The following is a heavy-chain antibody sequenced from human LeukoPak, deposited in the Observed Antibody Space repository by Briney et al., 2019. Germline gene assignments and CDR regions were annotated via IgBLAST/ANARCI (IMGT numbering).Heavy chain of an antibody. CDR3: ARVRSSGSSKGSYYYYYMDV. CDR1: GGSISSSSYY. J-gene: IGHJ6*03. V-gene: IGHV4-39*01. CDR2: IYYSGST. Sequence: KPSETLSLTCTVSGGSISSSSYYWGWIRQPPGKGLEWIGSIYYSGSTYYNPSLKSRVTISVDTSKNQFSLKLSSVTAADTAVYYCARVRSSGSSKGSYYYYYMDVWGKGTTVTISS. D-gene: IGHD3-10*01.